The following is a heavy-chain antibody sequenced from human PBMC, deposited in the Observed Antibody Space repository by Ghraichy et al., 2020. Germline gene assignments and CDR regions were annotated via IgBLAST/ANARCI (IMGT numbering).Heavy chain of an antibody. CDR3: ARGSGSYHLKVDY. CDR2: IYDSGTT. D-gene: IGHD1-26*01. V-gene: IGHV4-61*01. Sequence: GSLRLSCTVSGGSIRSVSYYWTWIRQPPGKGLEWIAYIYDSGTTKYNPSLESRVTISVDTSKNQFSLRLSSVTAADTAVYYCARGSGSYHLKVDYWGQGTLVTVSS. CDR1: GGSIRSVSYY. J-gene: IGHJ4*02.